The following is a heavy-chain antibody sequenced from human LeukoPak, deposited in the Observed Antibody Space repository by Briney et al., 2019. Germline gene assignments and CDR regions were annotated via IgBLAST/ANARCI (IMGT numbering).Heavy chain of an antibody. V-gene: IGHV4-39*01. CDR2: IYYSGRT. CDR3: ARVGTTVVTPGDY. J-gene: IGHJ4*02. Sequence: SETLSLTCTVSYGSISDISYYWGWIRQPPGKGLEWIGSIYYSGRTYYNSSLKSRVTISVDTSKNQFSLKVTSVTAADTAVYYCARVGTTVVTPGDYWGQGTLVTVSS. CDR1: YGSISDISYY. D-gene: IGHD4-23*01.